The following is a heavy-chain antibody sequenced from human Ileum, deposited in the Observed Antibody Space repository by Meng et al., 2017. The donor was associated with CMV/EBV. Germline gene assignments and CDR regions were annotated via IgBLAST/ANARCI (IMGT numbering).Heavy chain of an antibody. CDR1: YTFTSYG. V-gene: IGHV1-18*01. CDR3: ARDPGYDFWSGLHWFDP. D-gene: IGHD3-3*01. Sequence: YTFTSYGISWVRQAPGQGLEWMGCISAYNGNTNYAQKLQGRVTMTTDTSTSTAYMELRSLRSDDTAVYYCARDPGYDFWSGLHWFDPWGQGTLVTVSS. CDR2: ISAYNGNT. J-gene: IGHJ5*02.